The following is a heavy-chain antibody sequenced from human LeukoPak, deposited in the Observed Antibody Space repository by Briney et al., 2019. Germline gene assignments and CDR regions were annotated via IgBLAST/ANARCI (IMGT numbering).Heavy chain of an antibody. CDR1: GGSFSVYY. CDR3: ARGSASGIYPIDY. CDR2: INQLGRT. V-gene: IGHV4-34*01. J-gene: IGHJ4*02. Sequence: PSETLSLTCAVYGGSFSVYYWSWIRQPPGKGLEWIAEINQLGRTTSNPSLKSRASISIDPSKSQVFLKLSSVTAADTAVYYCARGSASGIYPIDYWGQGTLVTVSS. D-gene: IGHD5-12*01.